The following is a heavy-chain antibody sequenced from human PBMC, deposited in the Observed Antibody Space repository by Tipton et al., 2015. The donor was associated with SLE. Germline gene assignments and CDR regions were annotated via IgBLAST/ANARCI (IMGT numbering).Heavy chain of an antibody. J-gene: IGHJ4*02. CDR2: VSAYNGNT. CDR1: GYSFTDYD. Sequence: QLVQSGAEVKKPGASVKVSCKTSGYSFTDYDIIWVRQAPGQGLEWMGWVSAYNGNTNYAQKFQGRVTMTTDTSTTTAYVELTSLRSDDTAVYYCARAIWFGELLFTRGQGTLVTVSS. V-gene: IGHV1-18*01. D-gene: IGHD3-10*01. CDR3: ARAIWFGELLFT.